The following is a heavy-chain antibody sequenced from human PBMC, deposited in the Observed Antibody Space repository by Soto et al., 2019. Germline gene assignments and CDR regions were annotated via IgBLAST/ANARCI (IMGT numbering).Heavy chain of an antibody. J-gene: IGHJ4*02. V-gene: IGHV4-4*07. CDR1: GGSISSYY. Sequence: SETLSLTCTVSGGSISSYYWSWIRQPAGKGLEWIGRIYTSGSTNYNPSLKSRVTMSVDTSKNQFSLKLSSVTAADTAVYYCARAHDFWGGRQQPIDSWGQGTLVTVSS. CDR3: ARAHDFWGGRQQPIDS. D-gene: IGHD3-3*01. CDR2: IYTSGST.